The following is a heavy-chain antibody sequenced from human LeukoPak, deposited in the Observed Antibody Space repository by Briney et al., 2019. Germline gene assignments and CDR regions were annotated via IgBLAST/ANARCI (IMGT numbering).Heavy chain of an antibody. J-gene: IGHJ6*03. CDR2: INHTGTT. Sequence: PSETLSLTCTVSGGSISSGSYYWTWIRQPAGKGLEWIGEINHTGTTNYNPSLKSRFTISVDTSKNQFSLKLTSVTAADTAVYYCARGAADRNNYYYYIDVWGKGTTVTVSS. V-gene: IGHV4-61*10. D-gene: IGHD1/OR15-1a*01. CDR1: GGSISSGSYY. CDR3: ARGAADRNNYYYYIDV.